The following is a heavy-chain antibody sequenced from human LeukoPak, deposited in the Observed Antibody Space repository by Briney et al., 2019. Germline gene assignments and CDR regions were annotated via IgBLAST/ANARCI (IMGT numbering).Heavy chain of an antibody. Sequence: GGSLRLSCAASGFTFSSYSMNWVRQAPGKGLEWVSSISSSSSYIYYADSVKGRFTISGDNAKNSLYLQMNSLRAQDTAVYYCAREAYGSGSSDYWGQGTLVTVSS. D-gene: IGHD3-10*01. CDR2: ISSSSSYI. CDR1: GFTFSSYS. CDR3: AREAYGSGSSDY. V-gene: IGHV3-21*01. J-gene: IGHJ4*02.